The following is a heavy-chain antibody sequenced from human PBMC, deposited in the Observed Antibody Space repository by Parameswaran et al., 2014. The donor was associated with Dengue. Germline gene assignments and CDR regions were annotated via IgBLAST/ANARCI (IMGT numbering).Heavy chain of an antibody. CDR3: AKRRYSSSWIDY. J-gene: IGHJ4*02. D-gene: IGHD6-13*01. CDR2: ISYDGSNK. V-gene: IGHV3-30*18. Sequence: WIRQPPGKGLEWVAVISYDGSNKYYADSVKGRFTISRDNSKNTLYLQMNSLRAEDTAVYYCAKRRYSSSWIDYWGQGTLVTVSS.